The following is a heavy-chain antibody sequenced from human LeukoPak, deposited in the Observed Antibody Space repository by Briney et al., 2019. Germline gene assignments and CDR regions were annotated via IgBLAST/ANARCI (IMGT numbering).Heavy chain of an antibody. CDR2: IITDGSST. CDR1: GFTFSTYW. CDR3: AREDVNIAVAASGPFDI. V-gene: IGHV3-74*01. Sequence: GGSLRLSCAASGFTFSTYWMHWVRQAPGKGLVWVSRIITDGSSTGYADSVKGRFTISRDNAKNTLYLQMNSLRAEDTAVYYCAREDVNIAVAASGPFDIWGQGTMVTVPS. J-gene: IGHJ3*02. D-gene: IGHD6-19*01.